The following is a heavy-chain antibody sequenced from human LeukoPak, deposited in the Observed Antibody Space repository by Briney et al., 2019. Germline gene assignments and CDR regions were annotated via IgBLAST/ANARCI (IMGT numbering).Heavy chain of an antibody. D-gene: IGHD4-17*01. CDR2: IRSKANDHAT. Sequence: PGGSLRLSCAGSGFTFSGSAMHWARQSPGKGLEWVGRIRSKANDHATAYAASVRGRFTISRDDSENTAYLQMNSLKTEDTAIYYCTRRLMTTVNDYWGQGTLVTVSS. CDR3: TRRLMTTVNDY. V-gene: IGHV3-73*01. J-gene: IGHJ4*02. CDR1: GFTFSGSA.